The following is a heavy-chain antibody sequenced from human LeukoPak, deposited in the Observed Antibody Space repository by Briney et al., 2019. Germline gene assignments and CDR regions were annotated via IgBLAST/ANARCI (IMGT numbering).Heavy chain of an antibody. CDR2: IRLDGSEN. CDR1: GFTFSAYW. J-gene: IGHJ3*01. CDR3: ARRARYCTSTSCDPIGAFDV. V-gene: IGHV3-7*01. Sequence: GGSLRLSCVASGFTFSAYWMTWVRQAPGKGLDWVANIRLDGSENYYVDSVRGRFTISRDNAKNSLYLQMNSLRAEDTAVYYCARRARYCTSTSCDPIGAFDVWGQGTMVTVSS. D-gene: IGHD2-2*01.